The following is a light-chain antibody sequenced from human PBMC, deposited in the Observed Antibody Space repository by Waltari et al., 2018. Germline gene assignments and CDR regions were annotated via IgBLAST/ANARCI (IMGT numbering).Light chain of an antibody. CDR1: ASSKKY. V-gene: IGLV3-10*01. J-gene: IGLJ2*01. Sequence: SYDLTQTPSVSVSPGQTARITCSGDASSKKYAYWFQQKSGQAPILVIYQDTKRPSGIPGRFSGSSSGTMATLTISGARVEDEADYYCYSTEDAGHHRVFGGGTKVTVL. CDR3: YSTEDAGHHRV. CDR2: QDT.